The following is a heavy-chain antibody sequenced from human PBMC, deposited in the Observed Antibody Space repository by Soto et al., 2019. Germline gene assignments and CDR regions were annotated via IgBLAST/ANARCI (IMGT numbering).Heavy chain of an antibody. CDR1: GYTFTGYY. Sequence: ASLKVSCKSSGYTFTGYYIHWVRQAPGQGLEWMGWINPNSGGTNYAQKFQGWVTMTRDTSISTAYMELSRLRSDDTAVYYCARDHSGNPFYWGQGTLVTVSS. CDR3: ARDHSGNPFY. CDR2: INPNSGGT. V-gene: IGHV1-2*04. D-gene: IGHD1-26*01. J-gene: IGHJ4*02.